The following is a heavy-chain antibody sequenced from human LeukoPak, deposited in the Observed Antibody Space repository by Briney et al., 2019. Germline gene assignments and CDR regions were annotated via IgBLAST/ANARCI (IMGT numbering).Heavy chain of an antibody. Sequence: GGSLRLSCAASGFTFSSYAMSWVRQAPGKGLEWVSGISASGGDTYYSDSVKGRFTISRDNAKNSLYLQMNSLRAEDTAVYYCARDHHRRLYDSQARDTFDIWGQGTMVTVSS. CDR2: ISASGGDT. V-gene: IGHV3-23*01. CDR1: GFTFSSYA. D-gene: IGHD3-22*01. CDR3: ARDHHRRLYDSQARDTFDI. J-gene: IGHJ3*02.